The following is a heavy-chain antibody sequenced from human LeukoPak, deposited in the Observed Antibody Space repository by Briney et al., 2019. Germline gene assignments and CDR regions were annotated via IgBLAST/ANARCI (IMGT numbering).Heavy chain of an antibody. CDR1: GFTFSSYG. Sequence: TGGSLRLSCAASGFTFSSYGMHWVRQAPGKGLEWVSAISGSGGSTYYADSVKGRFTISRDNSKNTLYLQMNSLRAEDTAVYYCAKDRELLIVSHLDYWGQGTLVTVSS. J-gene: IGHJ4*02. D-gene: IGHD1-26*01. CDR3: AKDRELLIVSHLDY. CDR2: ISGSGGST. V-gene: IGHV3-23*01.